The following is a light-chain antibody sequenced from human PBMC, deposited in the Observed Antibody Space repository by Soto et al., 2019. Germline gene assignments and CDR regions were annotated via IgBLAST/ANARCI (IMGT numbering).Light chain of an antibody. CDR2: HAS. CDR3: QQYNRYSYT. J-gene: IGKJ2*01. V-gene: IGKV1-5*01. Sequence: DIQMTQSPSTLSASVGDRVTITCRASQSISTYLAWYQQKPGKAPKLLIYHASNLESGVPSRFSGSVSGKEFTLTISSLQPDDFATYYCQQYNRYSYTFGQGTKLEIK. CDR1: QSISTY.